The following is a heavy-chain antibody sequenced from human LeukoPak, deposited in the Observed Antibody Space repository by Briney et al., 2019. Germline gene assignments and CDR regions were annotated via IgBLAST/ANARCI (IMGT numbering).Heavy chain of an antibody. J-gene: IGHJ3*02. CDR2: FDPEDGET. V-gene: IGHV1-24*01. D-gene: IGHD5-18*01. Sequence: ASVKVSCKVSGYTLTELSMHWVRQAPGKGLEWMGGFDPEDGETIYAQKFQGRVTMTRDTSTSTVYMELSSLRSEDTAVYYCARPDTAMAPGAFDIWGQGTMVTVSS. CDR3: ARPDTAMAPGAFDI. CDR1: GYTLTELS.